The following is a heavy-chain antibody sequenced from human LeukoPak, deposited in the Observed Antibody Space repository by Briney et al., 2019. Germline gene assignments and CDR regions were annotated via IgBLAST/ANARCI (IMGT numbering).Heavy chain of an antibody. V-gene: IGHV3-7*01. CDR1: GFTFSSYW. Sequence: GGSLRLSCAASGFTFSSYWMNWVRQAPGKGLEWVANIKQDGSEQYYVDSVKGRFTISRDNAKNSLSLEMNSLRAEDTAVYYCARGFHYGLDVWGQGTTVTVSS. D-gene: IGHD3-10*01. J-gene: IGHJ6*02. CDR3: ARGFHYGLDV. CDR2: IKQDGSEQ.